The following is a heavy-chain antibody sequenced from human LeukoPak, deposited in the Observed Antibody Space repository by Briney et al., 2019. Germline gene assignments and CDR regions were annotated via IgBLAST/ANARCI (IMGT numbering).Heavy chain of an antibody. Sequence: QPGGSLRLSCAASGFTFSSYEMNWVRQAPGKGLEWVSYISSSGSTIYYADSVKGRFTISRDNAKNSLYLQMNSLRAEDTALYYCAKELTGKTNWFDPWGQGTLVTVSS. J-gene: IGHJ5*02. D-gene: IGHD3-10*01. CDR3: AKELTGKTNWFDP. V-gene: IGHV3-48*03. CDR1: GFTFSSYE. CDR2: ISSSGSTI.